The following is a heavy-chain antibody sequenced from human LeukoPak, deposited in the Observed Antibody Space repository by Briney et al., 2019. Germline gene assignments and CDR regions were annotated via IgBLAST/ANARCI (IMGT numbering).Heavy chain of an antibody. CDR2: ISAYNGNT. V-gene: IGHV1-18*01. CDR3: ARNQIDDFWSGYYFAKSNWFDP. J-gene: IGHJ5*02. Sequence: ASVKVSCKASGYTFTSYGISWVRQAPGQGLEWMGWISAYNGNTNYAQKLHGRVTMTTDTSTSTAYMELRSLRSGDTAVYYCARNQIDDFWSGYYFAKSNWFDPWGQGTLVTVSS. CDR1: GYTFTSYG. D-gene: IGHD3-3*01.